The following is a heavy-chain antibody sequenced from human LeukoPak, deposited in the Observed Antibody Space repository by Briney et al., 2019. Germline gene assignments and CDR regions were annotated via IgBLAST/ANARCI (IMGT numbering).Heavy chain of an antibody. J-gene: IGHJ4*02. D-gene: IGHD3-16*01. Sequence: VGALRLSCSAPGFTFSNYVMHWVRQTPRKGLEYVSVISSNGGSTFYADSVKGRFTISRDNSKNTLYLQMRSLRAEDTAVYHCVKGLGIMADRLDYWGQGTLVTVSS. V-gene: IGHV3-64D*09. CDR2: ISSNGGST. CDR1: GFTFSNYV. CDR3: VKGLGIMADRLDY.